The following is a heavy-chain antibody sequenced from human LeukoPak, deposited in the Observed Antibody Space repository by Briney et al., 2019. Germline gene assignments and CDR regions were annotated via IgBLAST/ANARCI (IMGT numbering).Heavy chain of an antibody. J-gene: IGHJ5*02. D-gene: IGHD2-2*03. CDR2: IIPIFGTA. CDR3: ARVGIVVEPAAKAIGGRFDP. Sequence: SVKVSCKASGGTFSSYAISWVRQAPGQGLEWMGGIIPIFGTANYAQKFQGRVTITADESTSTAYMELSSLRSEDTAVYYCARVGIVVEPAAKAIGGRFDPWGQGTLVTVSS. V-gene: IGHV1-69*13. CDR1: GGTFSSYA.